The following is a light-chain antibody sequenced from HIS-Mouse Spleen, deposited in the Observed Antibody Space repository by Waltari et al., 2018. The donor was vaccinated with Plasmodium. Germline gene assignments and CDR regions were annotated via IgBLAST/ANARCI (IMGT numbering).Light chain of an antibody. Sequence: QSALTQPASVSGSPGQSLTLSCTGTSSHVGCSNSASCSQKHPGKAPKLMIYDFSNRPSGVSNRFSGSKSGNTASLTISGLQAEDEADYYCSSYTSSSTLNYVFGTGTKVTVL. CDR3: SSYTSSSTLNYV. V-gene: IGLV2-14*03. CDR1: SSHVGCSNS. CDR2: DFS. J-gene: IGLJ1*01.